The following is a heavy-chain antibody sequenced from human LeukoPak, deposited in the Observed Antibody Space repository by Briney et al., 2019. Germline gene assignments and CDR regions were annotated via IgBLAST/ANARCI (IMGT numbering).Heavy chain of an antibody. J-gene: IGHJ5*02. CDR3: ASATGGIAAWGLSFDP. CDR1: GYTFTGYY. V-gene: IGHV1-2*02. D-gene: IGHD6-13*01. Sequence: ASVKVSCKASGYTFTGYYMHWVRQAPGQGLGWMGWINPNSGGTNYAQKFQGRVTMTRDTSISTAYMELSRLRSDDTAVYYCASATGGIAAWGLSFDPWGQGTLVTVSS. CDR2: INPNSGGT.